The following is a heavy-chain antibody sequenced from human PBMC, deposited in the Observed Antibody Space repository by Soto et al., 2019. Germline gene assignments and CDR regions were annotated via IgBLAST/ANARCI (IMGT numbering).Heavy chain of an antibody. CDR2: IIPIFGTA. CDR3: ARGYVDTAMVAAYGMDV. V-gene: IGHV1-69*13. J-gene: IGHJ6*02. D-gene: IGHD5-18*01. CDR1: GGTFSSYA. Sequence: SVKVSCKASGGTFSSYAISWARQAPGQGLEWMGGIIPIFGTANYAQKFQGGVTITADESTSTAYMELSSLRSEDTAVYYCARGYVDTAMVAAYGMDVWGQGTTVTVSS.